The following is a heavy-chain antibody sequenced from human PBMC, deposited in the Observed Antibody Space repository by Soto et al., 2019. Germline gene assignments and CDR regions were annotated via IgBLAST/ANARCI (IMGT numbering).Heavy chain of an antibody. CDR3: ARDSDGRYYSPYWFDP. V-gene: IGHV1-18*01. CDR2: ISAYNGNT. Sequence: ASVKVSCKASGYTFTSYGISWVRQAPGQGLEWMGWISAYNGNTNYAQKLQGRVTMTTDTSTSTAYMELRSLRSDDTAVYYCARDSDGRYYSPYWFDPWGQGTLVTVSS. J-gene: IGHJ5*02. CDR1: GYTFTSYG. D-gene: IGHD1-26*01.